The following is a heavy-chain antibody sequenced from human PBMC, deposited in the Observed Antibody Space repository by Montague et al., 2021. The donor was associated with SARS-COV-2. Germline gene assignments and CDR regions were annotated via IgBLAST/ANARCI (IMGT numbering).Heavy chain of an antibody. D-gene: IGHD3-10*01. CDR3: AIPMVRGFSRAFDI. CDR2: INHSGST. CDR1: GGSFSGYY. Sequence: SETLSLTCAVYGGSFSGYYWSWIRHPPGKGLEWIGEINHSGSTNYNPSLKSRVTISVDTSKNQFSLKLSSVTAADTAVYYCAIPMVRGFSRAFDIWGQGTMVTASS. V-gene: IGHV4-34*01. J-gene: IGHJ3*02.